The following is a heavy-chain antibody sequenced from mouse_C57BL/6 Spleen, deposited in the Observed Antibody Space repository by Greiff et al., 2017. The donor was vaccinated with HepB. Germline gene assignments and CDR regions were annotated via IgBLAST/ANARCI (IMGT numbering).Heavy chain of an antibody. V-gene: IGHV1-82*01. Sequence: QVQLKESGPELVKPGASVKISCKASGYAFSSSWMNWVKQRPGKGLEWIGRIYPGDGDTNYNGKFKGKATLTADKSSSTAYMQLSSLTSEDSAVYFCAREGTVVAPYYFDYWGQGTTLTVSS. D-gene: IGHD1-1*01. J-gene: IGHJ2*01. CDR3: AREGTVVAPYYFDY. CDR1: GYAFSSSW. CDR2: IYPGDGDT.